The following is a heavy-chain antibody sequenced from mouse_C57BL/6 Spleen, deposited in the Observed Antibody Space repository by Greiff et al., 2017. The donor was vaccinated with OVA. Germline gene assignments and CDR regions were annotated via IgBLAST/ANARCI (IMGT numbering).Heavy chain of an antibody. Sequence: DVMLVESGGGLVKPGGSLKLSCAASGFTFSDYGMHWVRQAPEKGLEWVAYISSGSSTIYYADTVKGRFTISRDNAKNTLFLQMTSLRSEDTAMYYCARNKYGYWYFDVWGTGTTVTVSS. CDR3: ARNKYGYWYFDV. CDR2: ISSGSSTI. J-gene: IGHJ1*03. V-gene: IGHV5-17*01. D-gene: IGHD5-1-1*01. CDR1: GFTFSDYG.